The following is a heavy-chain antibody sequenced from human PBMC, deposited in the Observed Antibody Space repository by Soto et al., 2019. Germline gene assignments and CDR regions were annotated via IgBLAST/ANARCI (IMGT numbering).Heavy chain of an antibody. Sequence: ASVKVSWKASGYTFTSYYMHWVRQAPGQGLEWVGIINPSGGSKTNAQKFQLRLTMISDTSTSRVSMELSSLRSEDTPVYYCARGDIVAIFGMDVWGK. D-gene: IGHD5-12*01. CDR3: ARGDIVAIFGMDV. CDR1: GYTFTSYY. J-gene: IGHJ6*04. V-gene: IGHV1-46*01. CDR2: INPSGGSK.